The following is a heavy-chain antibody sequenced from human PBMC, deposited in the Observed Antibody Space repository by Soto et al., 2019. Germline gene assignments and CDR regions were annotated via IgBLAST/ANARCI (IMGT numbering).Heavy chain of an antibody. J-gene: IGHJ3*02. D-gene: IGHD3-16*01. Sequence: PGGSLRLSCAASGFTFSSYAIHWVRQAPGKGLEWVAVISYDGSNKYYADSVKGRFTISRDSSKKTLYVQMNSLRAEDTAVYYCARANHPIGGYLIDIWGQGTMVTVSS. CDR1: GFTFSSYA. CDR3: ARANHPIGGYLIDI. CDR2: ISYDGSNK. V-gene: IGHV3-30-3*01.